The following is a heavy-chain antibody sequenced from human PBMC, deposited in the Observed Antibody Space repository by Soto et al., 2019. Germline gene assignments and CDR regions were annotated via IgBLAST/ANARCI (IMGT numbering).Heavy chain of an antibody. D-gene: IGHD2-8*01. CDR1: GTSISSYY. CDR2: IHYSGTT. CDR3: ARYNSYAIDY. V-gene: IGHV4-59*01. J-gene: IGHJ4*02. Sequence: SETLSLSCTVSGTSISSYYWSWIRQPPGKGLEWIANIHYSGTTNYNPSLASRVTLSVDTSKNQFSLKMTSVTAADRAMYFCARYNSYAIDYWGRGTLVTVS.